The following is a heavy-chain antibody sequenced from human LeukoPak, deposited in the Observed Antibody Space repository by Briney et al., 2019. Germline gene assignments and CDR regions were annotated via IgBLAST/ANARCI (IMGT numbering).Heavy chain of an antibody. D-gene: IGHD1-14*01. V-gene: IGHV3-53*01. Sequence: GGSLRLSCAASGFAVSSNYMSWVRQAPGKGLEWVSIIYRGGSTQYGDPVRGRFTISRDNSKNTLFLQVNSLRAEDTAVYYCAKVRTYFYHGLDVWGQGTTVTVSS. CDR1: GFAVSSNY. CDR2: IYRGGST. CDR3: AKVRTYFYHGLDV. J-gene: IGHJ6*02.